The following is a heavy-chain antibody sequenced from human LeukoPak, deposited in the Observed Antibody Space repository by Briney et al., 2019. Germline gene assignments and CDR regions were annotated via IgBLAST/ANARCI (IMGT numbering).Heavy chain of an antibody. CDR2: INPNSGGT. V-gene: IGHV1-2*02. Sequence: GASVKVSCKASGYTFTGYYMHWVRQAPGQGLEWMGWINPNSGGTNYAQKFQGRVTMTRDRSISTAYMELSRLRSDDTAVYYCARVGVRYFDWLLGPGSYFDYWGQGTLVTVSS. J-gene: IGHJ4*02. CDR3: ARVGVRYFDWLLGPGSYFDY. D-gene: IGHD3-9*01. CDR1: GYTFTGYY.